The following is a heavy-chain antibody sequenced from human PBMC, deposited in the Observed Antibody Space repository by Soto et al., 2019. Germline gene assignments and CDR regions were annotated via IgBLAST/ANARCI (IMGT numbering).Heavy chain of an antibody. CDR2: IIPILGIA. J-gene: IGHJ6*02. Sequence: VASVKVSCKASGGTFSSYTISWVRQAPGQGLEWMGRIIPILGIANYAQKFQGRVTITADKSTSTAYMELSRLRSDDTAVYYCARARLAMGVVVPAAMIHPDLYGMDVWGQGTTVTVSS. V-gene: IGHV1-69*02. D-gene: IGHD2-2*01. CDR3: ARARLAMGVVVPAAMIHPDLYGMDV. CDR1: GGTFSSYT.